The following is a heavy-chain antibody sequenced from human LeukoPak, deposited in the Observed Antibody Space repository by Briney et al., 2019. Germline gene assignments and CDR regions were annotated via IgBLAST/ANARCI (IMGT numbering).Heavy chain of an antibody. CDR1: GYTLIELS. CDR3: ARDFGGSYYWFDP. CDR2: FDPEDSET. Sequence: ASVKVSCKVSGYTLIELSMHWVRQAPGKGLEWMGGFDPEDSETLYAQKFQGRVTITTDESTSTAYMELSSLRSEDTAVYYCARDFGGSYYWFDPWGQGTLVTVSS. D-gene: IGHD1-26*01. V-gene: IGHV1-24*01. J-gene: IGHJ5*02.